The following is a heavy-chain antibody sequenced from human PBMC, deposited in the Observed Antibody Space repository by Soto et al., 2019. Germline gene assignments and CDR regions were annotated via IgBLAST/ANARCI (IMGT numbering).Heavy chain of an antibody. CDR1: GGTFSSYT. Sequence: QVQLVQSGAEVKKPGSSVKVSCKASGGTFSSYTISWVRQAPGQGLEWMGRIIPILGIANYAQKFQGRVTTPVDNXXSXSXXRLSRLCNEYIAVYYCARQYCGGDCIGYYYYGMDVWGQGSTVTVSS. J-gene: IGHJ6*02. V-gene: IGHV1-69*02. CDR2: IIPILGIA. D-gene: IGHD2-21*02. CDR3: ARQYCGGDCIGYYYYGMDV.